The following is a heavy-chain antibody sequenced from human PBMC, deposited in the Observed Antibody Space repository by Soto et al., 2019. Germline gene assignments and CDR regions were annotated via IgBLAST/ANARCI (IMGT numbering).Heavy chain of an antibody. CDR3: ARDRSGSLDY. V-gene: IGHV4-30-2*05. J-gene: IGHJ4*02. CDR1: GGSISSGGSS. D-gene: IGHD1-26*01. Sequence: PSETLSLTCAVSGGSISSGGSSWSWIRQPPGKGLEWIGYIYYSGSTYYNPSLKSRVTISVDTSKNQFSLKLSSVTAADTAVYYCARDRSGSLDYWGQGALVTVSS. CDR2: IYYSGST.